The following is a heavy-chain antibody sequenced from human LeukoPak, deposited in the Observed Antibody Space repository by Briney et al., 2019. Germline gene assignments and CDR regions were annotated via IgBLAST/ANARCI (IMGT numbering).Heavy chain of an antibody. V-gene: IGHV1-46*01. Sequence: GASVKVSCKASGYTFTIYYMHWVRQAPGQGLEWMGIINPSGGSTSYAQKFQGRVTMTRDTSTSTVYMELSSLRSEDTAVYYCASSHTTVQYYFDYWGQGTLVTVSS. D-gene: IGHD1-1*01. J-gene: IGHJ4*02. CDR2: INPSGGST. CDR3: ASSHTTVQYYFDY. CDR1: GYTFTIYY.